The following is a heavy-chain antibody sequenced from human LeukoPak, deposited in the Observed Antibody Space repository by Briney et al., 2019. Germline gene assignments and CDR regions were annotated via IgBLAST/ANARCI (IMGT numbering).Heavy chain of an antibody. CDR3: AGYNCSSTRCYTGGFDY. V-gene: IGHV3-23*01. CDR1: GFTFSSYA. Sequence: GSLRLSCAASGFTFSSYAMSWVREAPGKGLEWVSAISGSGGSTYYADSVKGRFTISRDSSKNTLYLQMNSLRAEDTAVYYSAGYNCSSTRCYTGGFDYWGQGTLATVSS. D-gene: IGHD2-2*02. J-gene: IGHJ4*02. CDR2: ISGSGGST.